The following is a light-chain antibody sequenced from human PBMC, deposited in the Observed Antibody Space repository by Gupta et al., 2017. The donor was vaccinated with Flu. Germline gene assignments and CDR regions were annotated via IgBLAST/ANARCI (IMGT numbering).Light chain of an antibody. CDR2: LAS. V-gene: IGKV4-1*01. J-gene: IGKJ1*01. Sequence: DLVMTQSPDSVAVSLGARVTINFKSSQSVLYSTNNKNYLAWYQQKPGQPPKVLIYLASTRESGVPDRFSGSGSGTDFTLTISNLQAEDLAVYYCQQYHTTPRTFGQGTKVEIK. CDR1: QSVLYSTNNKNY. CDR3: QQYHTTPRT.